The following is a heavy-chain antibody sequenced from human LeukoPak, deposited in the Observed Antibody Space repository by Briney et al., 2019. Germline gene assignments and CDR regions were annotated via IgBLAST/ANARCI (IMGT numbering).Heavy chain of an antibody. Sequence: SETLSLTCTLSGGSISSGDYYWSWIRQPPGKGLEWIGYIYYSGSTYYNPSLKSRVTISVDTSKNQFSLKLSSVTAADTAVYYCARGPRPYDYVWGSPLDDWGQGTLVTVSS. CDR2: IYYSGST. CDR1: GGSISSGDYY. CDR3: ARGPRPYDYVWGSPLDD. D-gene: IGHD3-16*01. V-gene: IGHV4-30-4*01. J-gene: IGHJ4*02.